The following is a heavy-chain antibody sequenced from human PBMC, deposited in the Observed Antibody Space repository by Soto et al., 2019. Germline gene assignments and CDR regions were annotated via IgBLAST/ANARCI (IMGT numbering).Heavy chain of an antibody. D-gene: IGHD7-27*01. CDR2: ISYDGSNK. J-gene: IGHJ4*02. CDR1: GFTFSSYG. V-gene: IGHV3-30*18. CDR3: AKGGLTGDRRGVAYFDY. Sequence: QVQLVESGGGVVQPGRSLRLSCAASGFTFSSYGMHWVRQAPGKGLEWVAVISYDGSNKYYADSVKGRLTISRDNSKNTLYLQMNSLRAEDTAVYYCAKGGLTGDRRGVAYFDYWGQGTLVTVSS.